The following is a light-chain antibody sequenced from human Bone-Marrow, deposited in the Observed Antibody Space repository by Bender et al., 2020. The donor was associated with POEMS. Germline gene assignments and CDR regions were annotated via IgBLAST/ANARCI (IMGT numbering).Light chain of an antibody. CDR3: SSYAGTNNFVV. Sequence: QSALTQPPSASGSPGQSVTISCTGTSSDVGGYNYVSWYQQHPGRAPTLMIYDVNKRPSGVPDRFSGSKSGNTASLTVSGLQAEDEADYYCSSYAGTNNFVVFGGGTKLTVL. CDR2: DVN. V-gene: IGLV2-8*01. CDR1: SSDVGGYNY. J-gene: IGLJ2*01.